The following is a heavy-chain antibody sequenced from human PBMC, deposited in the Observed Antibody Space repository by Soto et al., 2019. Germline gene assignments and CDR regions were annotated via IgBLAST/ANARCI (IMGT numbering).Heavy chain of an antibody. V-gene: IGHV1-2*04. CDR1: GYTFTGYY. J-gene: IGHJ6*02. Sequence: ASVKVSCKASGYTFTGYYMHWVRQAPGQGLEWMGWIDPNSGGTNYAQKFQGWVTMTRDTSISTAYMELSRLRSDDTAVYYCARDLVARSESGSRFQPYYYHYGMDFWGPGTTVNVAS. CDR3: ARDLVARSESGSRFQPYYYHYGMDF. CDR2: IDPNSGGT. D-gene: IGHD1-26*01.